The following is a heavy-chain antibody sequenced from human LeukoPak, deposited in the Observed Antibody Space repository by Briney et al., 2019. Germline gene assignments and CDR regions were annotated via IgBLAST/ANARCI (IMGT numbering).Heavy chain of an antibody. D-gene: IGHD3-16*01. J-gene: IGHJ4*02. CDR1: GGSISSSSYY. V-gene: IGHV4-39*01. Sequence: PSETLSLTCTVSGGSISSSSYYWGWIRQPPGKGLEWIGSIYYSGSTYYNPSLKSRVTISVDTSKNQFSLKLSSVTAADTAVYYCARQTSWGGHYFDYWGQGTLVTVSS. CDR2: IYYSGST. CDR3: ARQTSWGGHYFDY.